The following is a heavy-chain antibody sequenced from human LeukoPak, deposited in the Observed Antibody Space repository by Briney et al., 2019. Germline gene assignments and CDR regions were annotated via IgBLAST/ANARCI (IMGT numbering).Heavy chain of an antibody. CDR1: GFTFSSYS. CDR3: ARAGRFTVVNY. V-gene: IGHV3-48*04. J-gene: IGHJ4*02. D-gene: IGHD4-23*01. CDR2: ISSSSSTI. Sequence: GGSLRLSCAASGFTFSSYSMNWVRQAPGKGLEWVSYISSSSSTIYYADSVKGRFTISRDNAKNSLYLQMNSLRAEDTAVYYCARAGRFTVVNYWGQGTLVTVSS.